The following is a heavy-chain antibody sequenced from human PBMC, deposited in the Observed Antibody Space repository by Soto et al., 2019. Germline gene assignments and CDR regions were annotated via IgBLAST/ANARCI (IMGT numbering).Heavy chain of an antibody. J-gene: IGHJ6*02. CDR2: ISWNSGSI. Sequence: EVQLVESGGGLVQPGRSLRLSCAASGFTFDDYAMHWVRQAPGKGLEWVSGISWNSGSIGYADSVKGRFTISRDNAKNSLYLQMNSLRAEDTALYYCAKDSVAPGYYYGMDVWVQGTTVTVSS. V-gene: IGHV3-9*01. CDR3: AKDSVAPGYYYGMDV. CDR1: GFTFDDYA. D-gene: IGHD2-15*01.